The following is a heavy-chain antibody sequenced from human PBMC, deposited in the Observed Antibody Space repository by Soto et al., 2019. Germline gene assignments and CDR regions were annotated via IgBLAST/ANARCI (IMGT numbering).Heavy chain of an antibody. CDR3: ARGGSYDSSGYYWNWFDP. V-gene: IGHV4-30-4*01. CDR1: GVSISSGDYY. D-gene: IGHD3-22*01. J-gene: IGHJ5*02. CDR2: IYYSGST. Sequence: TLSLTCTVSGVSISSGDYYWSWIRQPPGKGLEWIGYIYYSGSTYYNPSLKSRVTISVDTSKNQFSLKLSSVTAADTAVYYCARGGSYDSSGYYWNWFDPWGQGTLVTVSS.